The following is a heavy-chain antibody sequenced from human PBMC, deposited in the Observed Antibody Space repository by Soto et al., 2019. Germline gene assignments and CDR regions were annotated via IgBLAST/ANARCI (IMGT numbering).Heavy chain of an antibody. D-gene: IGHD3-22*01. Sequence: VASVKVSCKASGGTFSSYAISWVRQAPGQGLEWMGGIIPIFGTANYAQKFQGRVTITADESTSTAYMELSSLRSEDTAVYYCARDWKEYWLLRRDSKNYYYYGMDVWGQGTTVTVSS. CDR2: IIPIFGTA. J-gene: IGHJ6*02. CDR1: GGTFSSYA. CDR3: ARDWKEYWLLRRDSKNYYYYGMDV. V-gene: IGHV1-69*13.